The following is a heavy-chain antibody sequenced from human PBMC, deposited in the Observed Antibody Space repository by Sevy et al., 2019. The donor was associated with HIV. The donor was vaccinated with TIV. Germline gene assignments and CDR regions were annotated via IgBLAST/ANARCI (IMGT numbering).Heavy chain of an antibody. J-gene: IGHJ4*02. CDR1: GGXITSLY. CDR2: IYYNGNT. V-gene: IGHV4-59*08. CDR3: AGXXAXGXXXX. Sequence: SETLSLTCTVSGGXITSLYWGWIRQPPGKGLEWIANIYYNGNTNYNPSLKSRVTISLDTSKNQFSLRLSSVTAADTAIXYCAGXXAXGXXXXXGQGTLVTVSS.